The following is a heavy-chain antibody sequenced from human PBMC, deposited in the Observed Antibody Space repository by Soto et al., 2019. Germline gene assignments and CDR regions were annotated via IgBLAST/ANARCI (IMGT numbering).Heavy chain of an antibody. J-gene: IGHJ4*02. Sequence: EVLLLDSGGGLVQPGGSLRLSCAASGFTFTNYAMSWVRQAPGKGLEWVSLITSSGGNTYYADSVRGRFTLSRDDSKNALYLQMNSLRAEDTAVYYCAKNTRLGYYFAYWGQGTLVTVSS. V-gene: IGHV3-23*01. CDR3: AKNTRLGYYFAY. D-gene: IGHD3-16*01. CDR1: GFTFTNYA. CDR2: ITSSGGNT.